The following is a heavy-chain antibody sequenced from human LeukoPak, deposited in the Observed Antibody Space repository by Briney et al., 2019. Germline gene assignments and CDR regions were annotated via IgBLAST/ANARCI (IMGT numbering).Heavy chain of an antibody. J-gene: IGHJ4*02. Sequence: ASVKVSCKASGGTFSSYAISWVRQAPGQGLEWMGRIIPIFGTANYAQKFQGRVTITTDESTSTAYMELSSLRSEDTAVYYCATSPYHYDSSGYYSNPYYFDYWGQGTLVTVSS. V-gene: IGHV1-69*05. CDR2: IIPIFGTA. D-gene: IGHD3-22*01. CDR1: GGTFSSYA. CDR3: ATSPYHYDSSGYYSNPYYFDY.